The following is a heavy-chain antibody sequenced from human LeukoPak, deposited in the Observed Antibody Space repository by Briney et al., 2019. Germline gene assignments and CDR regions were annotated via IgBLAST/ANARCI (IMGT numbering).Heavy chain of an antibody. Sequence: GGSLRLSCAASGFTFSSYSMSWVRQAPGKGLEWVSAISGSGGSTYYADSVKGRFTISRDNSKNTLYLLMNSLRAEDTAVYYCAKVGSGSYYMDVWGKGTTVTISS. D-gene: IGHD3-10*01. CDR2: ISGSGGST. V-gene: IGHV3-23*01. CDR3: AKVGSGSYYMDV. J-gene: IGHJ6*03. CDR1: GFTFSSYS.